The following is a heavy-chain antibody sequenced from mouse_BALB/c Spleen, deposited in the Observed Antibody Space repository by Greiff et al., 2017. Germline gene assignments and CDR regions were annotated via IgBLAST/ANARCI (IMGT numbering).Heavy chain of an antibody. Sequence: VQLQESGAELVRPGASVTLSCKASGHTFTDYEMHWVKQTPVHGLEWIGAIDPETGGTAYNQKFKGKATLTADKSSSTAYMELRSLTSEDSAVYYCTIYDDYFDYWGQGTTLTVSS. CDR1: GHTFTDYE. CDR3: TIYDDYFDY. V-gene: IGHV1-15*01. J-gene: IGHJ2*01. D-gene: IGHD2-12*01. CDR2: IDPETGGT.